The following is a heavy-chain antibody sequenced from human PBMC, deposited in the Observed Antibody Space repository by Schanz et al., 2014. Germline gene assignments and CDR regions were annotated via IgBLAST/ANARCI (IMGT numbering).Heavy chain of an antibody. Sequence: VQLLESGGGVVQPGGSLRLSCAASGFIFSNYGMHWVRQAPGKGLEWVAVIWSDGSGKYYADSVKGRFTISRDSPKNTLYLQMNSLRAEDTAVYYCAKQIHYDILTVTRNWGQGTLVTVSS. V-gene: IGHV3-33*06. J-gene: IGHJ4*02. CDR1: GFIFSNYG. CDR2: IWSDGSGK. CDR3: AKQIHYDILTVTRN. D-gene: IGHD3-9*01.